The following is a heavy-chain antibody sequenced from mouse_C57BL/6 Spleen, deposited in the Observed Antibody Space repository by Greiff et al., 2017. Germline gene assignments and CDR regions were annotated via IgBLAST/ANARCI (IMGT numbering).Heavy chain of an antibody. CDR3: AREGGNLYAMDY. V-gene: IGHV1-59*01. Sequence: QVQLQQPGAELVRPGTSVKLSCKASGYTFTSYWMHWVKQRPGQGLEWIGVIDPSDSYTNYNQKFKGKATLTVDTSSSTAYMQLSSLTSEDSAVYYCAREGGNLYAMDYWGQGTSVTVSS. CDR1: GYTFTSYW. J-gene: IGHJ4*01. D-gene: IGHD2-1*01. CDR2: IDPSDSYT.